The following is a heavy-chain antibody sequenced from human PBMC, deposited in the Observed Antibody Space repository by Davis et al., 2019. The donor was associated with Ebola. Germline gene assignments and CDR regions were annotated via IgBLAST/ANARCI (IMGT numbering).Heavy chain of an antibody. CDR3: AKISAAGTEFDY. V-gene: IGHV3-23*01. CDR1: GFTFSSYA. J-gene: IGHJ4*02. Sequence: GESLKISCAASGFTFSSYAMSWVRQAPGKGLEWVSAISGSGGSTYYADSVKGRFTISRDNSKNTLYLQMNSLRAEDTAVYYCAKISAAGTEFDYWGQGTLVTVSS. CDR2: ISGSGGST. D-gene: IGHD6-13*01.